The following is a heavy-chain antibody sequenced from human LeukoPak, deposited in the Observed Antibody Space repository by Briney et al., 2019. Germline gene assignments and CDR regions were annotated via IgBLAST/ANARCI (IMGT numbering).Heavy chain of an antibody. V-gene: IGHV3-33*08. CDR3: ARDRSYDFWSGYSTPDY. Sequence: GGSLRLSCAASGFTFSNAWMSWVRQAPGKGLEWVAVIWYDGSNKYYADSVKGRFTISRDNSKNTLDLQMNSLRAEDTAVYYCARDRSYDFWSGYSTPDYWGQGTLVTVSS. CDR2: IWYDGSNK. J-gene: IGHJ4*02. CDR1: GFTFSNAW. D-gene: IGHD3-3*01.